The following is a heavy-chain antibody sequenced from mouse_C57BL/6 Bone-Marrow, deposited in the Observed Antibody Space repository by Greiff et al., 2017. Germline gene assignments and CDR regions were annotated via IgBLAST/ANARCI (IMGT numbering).Heavy chain of an antibody. D-gene: IGHD1-1*02. J-gene: IGHJ1*03. CDR1: GYTFTSYW. Sequence: VQLQQPGAELVKPGASVKLSCKASGYTFTSYWMHWVKQRPGRGLEWIGRIDPNSGGTNYNEKFKSKATLTVDKPSSTAYMQLSSLTSEDSAVYYCAREKREGGNPYWYFDVWGTGTTVTVSS. CDR2: IDPNSGGT. CDR3: AREKREGGNPYWYFDV. V-gene: IGHV1-72*01.